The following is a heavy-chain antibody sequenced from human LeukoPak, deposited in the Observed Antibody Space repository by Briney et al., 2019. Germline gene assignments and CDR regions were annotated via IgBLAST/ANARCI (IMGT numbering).Heavy chain of an antibody. Sequence: SETLSLTCTVSGGSISSYYWSRIRQPPGKGLEWIGYIYYSGSTNYNPSLKSRVTISVDTSKNQFSLKLSSVTAADTAVYYCARASTASGLVWGQGTLVTVSS. CDR2: IYYSGST. J-gene: IGHJ4*02. V-gene: IGHV4-59*08. D-gene: IGHD4-17*01. CDR1: GGSISSYY. CDR3: ARASTASGLV.